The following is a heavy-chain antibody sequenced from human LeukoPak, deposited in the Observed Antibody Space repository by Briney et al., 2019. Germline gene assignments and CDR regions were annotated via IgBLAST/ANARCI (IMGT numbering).Heavy chain of an antibody. V-gene: IGHV4-39*01. J-gene: IGHJ4*02. CDR3: ARRILVTRGFDY. D-gene: IGHD4-23*01. CDR2: IYYSGST. Sequence: SETLSLTCTVSGGSISSSSYYWGWIRQPPGKGLEWIGSIYYSGSTYYNPSLKSRVTISVDTSKNQFSLKLSSVTAADTAVYYCARRILVTRGFDYWGQGTLVTVSS. CDR1: GGSISSSSYY.